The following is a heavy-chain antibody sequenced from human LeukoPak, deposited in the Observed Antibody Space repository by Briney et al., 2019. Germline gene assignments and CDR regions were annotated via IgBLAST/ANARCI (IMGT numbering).Heavy chain of an antibody. CDR2: ISGSSSYI. CDR1: GFTFSAYY. Sequence: GGSLRLSCAASGFTFSAYYMTWIRQAPGKGLEWVSYISGSSSYIYYTDSLKGRFTISRDNAKNSLYLQMNSLRAEDTAVYYCARGSSNVAARNNWFGSWGQGTLVIVSS. V-gene: IGHV3-11*06. D-gene: IGHD6-6*01. CDR3: ARGSSNVAARNNWFGS. J-gene: IGHJ5*01.